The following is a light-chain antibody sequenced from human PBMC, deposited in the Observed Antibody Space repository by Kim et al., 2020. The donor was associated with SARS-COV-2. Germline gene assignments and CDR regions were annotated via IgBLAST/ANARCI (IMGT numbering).Light chain of an antibody. CDR2: RNN. V-gene: IGLV10-54*01. CDR1: TNKVDDQG. Sequence: KPTCTGNTNKVDDQGAAWVQQHQAPPPKLIPYRNNTRPSGVSERLPSTRTGNPAPFTFTGLRPEDEADYYCSAWDSSLSAHVFGPGTKVTVL. J-gene: IGLJ1*01. CDR3: SAWDSSLSAHV.